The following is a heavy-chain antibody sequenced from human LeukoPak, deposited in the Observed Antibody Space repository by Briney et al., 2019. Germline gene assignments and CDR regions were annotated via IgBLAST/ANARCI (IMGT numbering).Heavy chain of an antibody. V-gene: IGHV3-23*01. CDR1: GFTFRSYG. Sequence: GGSLTLSCAASGFTFRSYGFPWVRQAPGKGLEWVSAIIDTGGDTYYADSVKGRFTVSRDNSKYTLYLHMNSLRAEDMAVYYCAKVIVTTFNSHYLDYWGQGALVTVSS. CDR3: AKVIVTTFNSHYLDY. CDR2: IIDTGGDT. D-gene: IGHD5-12*01. J-gene: IGHJ4*02.